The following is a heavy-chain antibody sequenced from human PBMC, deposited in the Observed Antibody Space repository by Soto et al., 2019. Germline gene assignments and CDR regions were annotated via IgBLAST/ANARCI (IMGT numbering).Heavy chain of an antibody. CDR3: AKFSNNFDY. CDR2: IYYSGIT. J-gene: IGHJ4*02. Sequence: PSETLCLTYTVSGGSISSYYGSWIRQPPGKGLEWIGYIYYSGITNYNPSLKSRVTMSVDTSKNQFSLRLSSVTAADTAIYYCAKFSNNFDYWGQGTLVTVSS. D-gene: IGHD4-4*01. V-gene: IGHV4-59*01. CDR1: GGSISSYY.